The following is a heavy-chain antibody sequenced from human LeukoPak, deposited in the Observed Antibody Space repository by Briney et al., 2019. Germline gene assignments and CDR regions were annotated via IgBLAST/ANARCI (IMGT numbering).Heavy chain of an antibody. V-gene: IGHV4-34*01. Sequence: PSETLSLTCAVYGGTFSGYFWSWIRQAPGKGLEWIGEINLTGATNYKSSLKDRVTISTDTSKNQFSLKLTSVTAADTAVCYCARGRWGWDTSSDWDFWGQGILVTVSS. J-gene: IGHJ4*02. CDR3: ARGRWGWDTSSDWDF. D-gene: IGHD3/OR15-3a*01. CDR2: INLTGAT. CDR1: GGTFSGYF.